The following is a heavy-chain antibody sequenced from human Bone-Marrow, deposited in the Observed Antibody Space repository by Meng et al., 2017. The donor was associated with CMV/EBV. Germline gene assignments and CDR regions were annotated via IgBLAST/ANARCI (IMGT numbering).Heavy chain of an antibody. Sequence: CKASGYTFTGYNMHWARQAPGQKLEWMGWISPNNGSTKYAQKFQGGVTMTRDTSISTAYMELSRLTSDDTAVYYCVRGGGSSYVDYWGQGTLVTVSS. CDR1: GYTFTGYN. CDR2: ISPNNGST. CDR3: VRGGGSSYVDY. D-gene: IGHD1-26*01. J-gene: IGHJ4*02. V-gene: IGHV1-2*02.